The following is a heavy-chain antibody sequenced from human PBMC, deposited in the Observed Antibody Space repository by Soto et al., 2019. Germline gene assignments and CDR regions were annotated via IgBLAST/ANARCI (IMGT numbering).Heavy chain of an antibody. CDR2: INGYNGNT. J-gene: IGHJ6*02. V-gene: IGHV1-18*01. CDR3: VREGDGVYYSYGMDV. Sequence: QVQLVQSGDEVKKPGASVKVSCKASGYTFTNYGISWVRQAPGQGLEWMGWINGYNGNTVYTQKIQGRLTMTADTYTATAYMELRSLISADTAVYYCVREGDGVYYSYGMDVGGQGTTVIVSS. D-gene: IGHD3-10*01. CDR1: GYTFTNYG.